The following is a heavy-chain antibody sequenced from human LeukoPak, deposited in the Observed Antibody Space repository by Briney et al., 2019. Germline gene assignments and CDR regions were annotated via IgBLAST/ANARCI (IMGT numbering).Heavy chain of an antibody. V-gene: IGHV1-69*05. CDR1: GGTFSSYA. CDR2: IIPIFGTA. J-gene: IGHJ3*02. D-gene: IGHD3-22*01. Sequence: SVKVSCKASGGTFSSYAISWVRQAPGQGPEWMGRIIPIFGTANYAQKFQGRVTITTDESTSTAYMELSSLRSEDTAVYYCAREIASSMIVVVITTGGAFDIWGQGTMVTVSS. CDR3: AREIASSMIVVVITTGGAFDI.